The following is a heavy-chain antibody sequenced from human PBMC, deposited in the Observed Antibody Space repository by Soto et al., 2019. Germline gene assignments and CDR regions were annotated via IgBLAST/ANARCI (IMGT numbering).Heavy chain of an antibody. J-gene: IGHJ5*02. V-gene: IGHV3-21*01. CDR3: ARDMVEYSSSSEFDP. D-gene: IGHD6-6*01. CDR2: ISSSSSYI. Sequence: RLSCAASGFTFSSYSMNWVRQAPGKGLEWVSSISSSSSYIYYADSVKGRFTISRDNAKNSLYLQMNSLRAEDTAVYYCARDMVEYSSSSEFDPWGQGTLVTVSS. CDR1: GFTFSSYS.